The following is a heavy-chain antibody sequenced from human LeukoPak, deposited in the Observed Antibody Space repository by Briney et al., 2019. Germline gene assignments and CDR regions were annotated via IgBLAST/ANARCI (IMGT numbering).Heavy chain of an antibody. J-gene: IGHJ4*02. Sequence: SETLSLTCTVSGGSISSYYWSWIRQPPGKGLEWIGYIYYSGSTNYNPSLKSRVTISVDTSKNQFSLKLSSVTVADTAVYYCARHSSHYYFDYWGQRTLVTVSS. CDR3: ARHSSHYYFDY. CDR1: GGSISSYY. V-gene: IGHV4-59*08. CDR2: IYYSGST. D-gene: IGHD6-13*01.